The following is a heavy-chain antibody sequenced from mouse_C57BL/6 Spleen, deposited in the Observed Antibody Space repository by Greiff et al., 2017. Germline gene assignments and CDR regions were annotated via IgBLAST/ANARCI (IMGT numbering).Heavy chain of an antibody. CDR3: ARGGPKGFDYAMDY. CDR1: GYTFTSYW. CDR2: IHPNSGST. V-gene: IGHV1-64*01. J-gene: IGHJ4*01. Sequence: QVQLQQPGAELVKPGASVKLSCKASGYTFTSYWMHWVKQRPGQGLEWIGMIHPNSGSTNYNEKFKSKATLTVDKSSSTPYMQLSSLASEDAAVYDCARGGPKGFDYAMDYWGQGTSVTVSS.